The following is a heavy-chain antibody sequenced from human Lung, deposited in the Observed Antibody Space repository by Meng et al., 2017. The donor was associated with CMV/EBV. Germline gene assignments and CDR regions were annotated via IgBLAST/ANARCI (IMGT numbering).Heavy chain of an antibody. Sequence: SCAVSGFTVSSNYMNWVRQAPGKGLEWVSIIYGGTGTYYADSVKGRFSISRDNSKNTVYLQMDSLSPEDTAVYYCARAGAFPQYFDYWGQGAVVTVSS. D-gene: IGHD3-16*01. CDR3: ARAGAFPQYFDY. J-gene: IGHJ4*02. CDR1: GFTVSSNY. V-gene: IGHV3-53*01. CDR2: IYGGTGT.